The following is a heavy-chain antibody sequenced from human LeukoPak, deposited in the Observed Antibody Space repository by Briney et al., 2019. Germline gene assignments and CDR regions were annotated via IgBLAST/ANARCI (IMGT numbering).Heavy chain of an antibody. J-gene: IGHJ5*02. Sequence: ASVKVSCKASGYTFTSKYMHWVRQAPGQGLEWMGIINPSGGSTSYAQKFQGRVTMTRDTSTSTVYMELTSLRSEDTAVYYCATEQTNLGDIRVDPWGQGTLVTVSS. CDR2: INPSGGST. CDR3: ATEQTNLGDIRVDP. V-gene: IGHV1-46*01. CDR1: GYTFTSKY. D-gene: IGHD3-10*01.